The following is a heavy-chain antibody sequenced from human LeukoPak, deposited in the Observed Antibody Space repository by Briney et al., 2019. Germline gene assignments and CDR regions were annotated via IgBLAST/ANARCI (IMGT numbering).Heavy chain of an antibody. CDR1: GFTFSSYE. J-gene: IGHJ4*02. D-gene: IGHD2-2*01. CDR3: ARRYCSSTSCLIDY. CDR2: ISSSGTSI. Sequence: GGSLRLSCAASGFTFSSYEMNWVRQAPGKGLEWVSYISSSGTSIYYADSVKGRFTISRDNAKNSLYLQMNSLRADDTAVYHCARRYCSSTSCLIDYWGQGTLVTVSS. V-gene: IGHV3-48*03.